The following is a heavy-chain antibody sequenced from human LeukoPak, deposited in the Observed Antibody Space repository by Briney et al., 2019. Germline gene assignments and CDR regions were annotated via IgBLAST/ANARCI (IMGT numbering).Heavy chain of an antibody. CDR1: GFTFSSYW. J-gene: IGHJ4*02. CDR3: AKGGTIQLWFYFDY. Sequence: GGSLRLSCAASGFTFSSYWMSWVRQAPGKGLEWVSGISWNSGSIGYADSVKGRFTISRDNAKNSLYLQMNSLRAEDTALYYCAKGGTIQLWFYFDYWGQGTLVTVSS. V-gene: IGHV3-9*01. CDR2: ISWNSGSI. D-gene: IGHD5-18*01.